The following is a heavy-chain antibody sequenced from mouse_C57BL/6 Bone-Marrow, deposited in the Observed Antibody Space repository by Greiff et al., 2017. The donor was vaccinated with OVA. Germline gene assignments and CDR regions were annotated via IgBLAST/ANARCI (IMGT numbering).Heavy chain of an antibody. V-gene: IGHV5-2*01. CDR3: ARQGYYGSSSWFAY. D-gene: IGHD1-1*01. CDR2: INSDGGST. Sequence: VQLKESGGGLVQPGESLKLSCESNEYEFPSHDMSWVRKTPEKRLELVAAINSDGGSTYYPDTMERRFTISRDNTKKTLYLQMSSLRSEDTALYYCARQGYYGSSSWFAYWGQGTLVTVSA. J-gene: IGHJ3*01. CDR1: EYEFPSHD.